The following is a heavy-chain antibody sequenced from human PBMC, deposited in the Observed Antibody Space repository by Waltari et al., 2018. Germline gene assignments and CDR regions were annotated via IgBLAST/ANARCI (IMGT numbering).Heavy chain of an antibody. CDR2: ISCSGGST. CDR1: GFTFRRSA. V-gene: IGHV3-23*01. CDR3: ASSLYGDYTQIWGRVFDY. J-gene: IGHJ4*02. Sequence: VQLLESGGGLVQSGGSLSLSCAASGFTFRRSAMNWVRQAPGKGVEWGSVISCSGGSTDYSDSVKGRFTISRDNSKNTLYLQMNNLRVEDTALYYFASSLYGDYTQIWGRVFDYWGQGTLVTVSS. D-gene: IGHD4-17*01.